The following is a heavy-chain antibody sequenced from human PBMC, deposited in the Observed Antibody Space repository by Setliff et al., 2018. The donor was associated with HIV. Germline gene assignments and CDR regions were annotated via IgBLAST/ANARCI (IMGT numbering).Heavy chain of an antibody. CDR3: ARDQALEMATK. Sequence: VASVKVSCKASGYTFTDYTLHWVRQAPGQSLEWMGWITTSNGNTKYSQKFQARVTITRDTSATTAYLDLSGLTSEDTAVYYCARDQALEMATKWGQGTLVTVSS. J-gene: IGHJ4*02. D-gene: IGHD5-12*01. CDR2: ITTSNGNT. CDR1: GYTFTDYT. V-gene: IGHV1-3*04.